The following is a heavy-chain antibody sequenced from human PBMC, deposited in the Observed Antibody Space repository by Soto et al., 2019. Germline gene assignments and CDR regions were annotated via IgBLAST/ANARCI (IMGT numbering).Heavy chain of an antibody. Sequence: SETLYLTCTVSGGSISSYSWSWIRQPPGKGLEWIGYIYHSGSTYYNPSLKSRVTISVDRSKNQFSLKLSSVTAADTAVYYCARAHYGDYGYGMDVWGQGTTVTVSS. V-gene: IGHV4-30-2*01. D-gene: IGHD4-17*01. CDR3: ARAHYGDYGYGMDV. CDR1: GGSISSYS. J-gene: IGHJ6*02. CDR2: IYHSGST.